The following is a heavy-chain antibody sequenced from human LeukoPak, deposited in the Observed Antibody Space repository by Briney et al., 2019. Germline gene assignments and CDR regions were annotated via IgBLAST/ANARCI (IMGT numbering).Heavy chain of an antibody. Sequence: PGGSLRLSCAASGFTFSSYAVSWVRQAPGKGLEWVSAISGSGGSTYYADSVKGRFTISRDNSKNTLYLQMNSLRAEDTAVYYCAKGVQQFPGSGMDVWGQGTTVTVSS. CDR1: GFTFSSYA. D-gene: IGHD6-13*01. V-gene: IGHV3-23*01. CDR3: AKGVQQFPGSGMDV. CDR2: ISGSGGST. J-gene: IGHJ6*02.